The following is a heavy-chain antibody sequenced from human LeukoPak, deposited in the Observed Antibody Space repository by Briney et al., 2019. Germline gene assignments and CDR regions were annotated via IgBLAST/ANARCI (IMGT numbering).Heavy chain of an antibody. CDR3: ARANRYCSGGSCLFDY. J-gene: IGHJ4*02. D-gene: IGHD2-15*01. Sequence: SETLSLTCTVSGGSISSYYWSWIRQPPGKGLEWIGYIYYSGSTNYNPSLKSRVTISVDTSKNQFSLKLSFVTAADTAVYYCARANRYCSGGSCLFDYWGQGTLVTVSS. CDR2: IYYSGST. CDR1: GGSISSYY. V-gene: IGHV4-59*01.